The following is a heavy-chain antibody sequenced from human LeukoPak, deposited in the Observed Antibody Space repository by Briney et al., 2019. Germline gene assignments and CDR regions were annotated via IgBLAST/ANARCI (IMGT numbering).Heavy chain of an antibody. Sequence: GGSLRLSCAASGFTFSDYSMNWVRQAPGKGLEWVSAISGSGGDTYYADSVKGRFTISRDNSKNTLYLQMSSLRAEDTAVYYCAKDKVGSTAYYFDYWGQGTLVTVSS. CDR3: AKDKVGSTAYYFDY. V-gene: IGHV3-23*01. J-gene: IGHJ4*02. CDR1: GFTFSDYS. D-gene: IGHD3-10*01. CDR2: ISGSGGDT.